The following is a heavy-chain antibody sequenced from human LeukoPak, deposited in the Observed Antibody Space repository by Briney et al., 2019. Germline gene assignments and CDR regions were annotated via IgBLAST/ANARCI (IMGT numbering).Heavy chain of an antibody. J-gene: IGHJ4*02. Sequence: GGSLRLSCAASGFTFSSYAMHWVRQAPGKGLEWVAVISYDGSNKYYADSVKGRLTISRDNSKNTLYLQMNSLRAEDTAVYYCARDGSVDTAMAYFDYWGQGTLVTVSS. V-gene: IGHV3-30-3*01. CDR1: GFTFSSYA. CDR2: ISYDGSNK. CDR3: ARDGSVDTAMAYFDY. D-gene: IGHD5-18*01.